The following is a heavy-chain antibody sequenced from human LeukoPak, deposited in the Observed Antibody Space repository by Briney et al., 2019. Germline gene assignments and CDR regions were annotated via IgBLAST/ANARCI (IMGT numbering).Heavy chain of an antibody. D-gene: IGHD3-16*01. CDR1: GFTFDDYA. CDR3: AREYDYVWGSYSGGDY. Sequence: LAGGSLRLSCAASGFTFDDYAMHWVRQAPGKGLEWVSGISWNSGSIGYADSVKGRFTISRDNAKNSLYLQMNSLRDEDTAVYYCAREYDYVWGSYSGGDYWGQGTLVTVSS. CDR2: ISWNSGSI. V-gene: IGHV3-9*01. J-gene: IGHJ4*02.